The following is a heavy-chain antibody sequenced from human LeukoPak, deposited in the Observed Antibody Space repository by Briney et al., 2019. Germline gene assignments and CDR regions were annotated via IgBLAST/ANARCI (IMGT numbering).Heavy chain of an antibody. CDR2: MHHSGST. CDR1: GGSIRSYY. J-gene: IGHJ5*02. CDR3: ARHAAVEGSSGWSPLWWFDP. V-gene: IGHV4-59*08. Sequence: SETLSLTCTVSGGSIRSYYWSWIRQPPGKRLEWIGYMHHSGSTKHNPYLKSRVTISVDTSKSQFSLKLSSVTAAGTAVYYCARHAAVEGSSGWSPLWWFDPWGQGTLVTVSS. D-gene: IGHD6-19*01.